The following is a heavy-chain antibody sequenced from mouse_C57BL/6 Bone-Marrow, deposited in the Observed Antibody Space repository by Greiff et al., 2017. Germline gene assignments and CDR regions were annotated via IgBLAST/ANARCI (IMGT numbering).Heavy chain of an antibody. D-gene: IGHD1-1*01. CDR3: ARDGLNYYWCAY. CDR2: IDPSDSYT. J-gene: IGHJ3*01. V-gene: IGHV1-69*01. CDR1: GYTFTSYW. Sequence: QVQLKQPGAELVMPGASVKLSCKASGYTFTSYWMHWVKQRPGQGLEWIGEIDPSDSYTNYNQKFKGKSTLTVDKSSSTAYMQLSSLTSEDSAVYYCARDGLNYYWCAYWGQGTLVTVSA.